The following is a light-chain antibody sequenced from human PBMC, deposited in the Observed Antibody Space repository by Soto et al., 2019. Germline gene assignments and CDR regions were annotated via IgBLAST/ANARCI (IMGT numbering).Light chain of an antibody. J-gene: IGKJ4*01. V-gene: IGKV1-33*01. CDR3: QQYDTLLT. CDR1: QDIGKR. Sequence: DIQMTQSPSSLSASVGDRVTITCQASQDIGKRLNWYQQKPGKAPKVLIYDASYLETGVSSRFSGIGSGTDFTFTIISLQPEDIAADYCQQYDTLLTFGGGTKVEMK. CDR2: DAS.